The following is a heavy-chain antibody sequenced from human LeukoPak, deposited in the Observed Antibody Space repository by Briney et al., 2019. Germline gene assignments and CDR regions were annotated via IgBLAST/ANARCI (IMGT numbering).Heavy chain of an antibody. CDR2: INHSGST. J-gene: IGHJ4*02. CDR1: GGSFSGYY. V-gene: IGHV4-34*01. Sequence: SETLSLTCAVYGGSFSGYYWSWIRQPPGKGLEWIGEINHSGSTNYNPSLKSRVTISVDTSKNQFSLKLSSVTAADTAVYYCARGRRAYCSSTSCYVPFDYWGQGTLVTVSS. D-gene: IGHD2-2*01. CDR3: ARGRRAYCSSTSCYVPFDY.